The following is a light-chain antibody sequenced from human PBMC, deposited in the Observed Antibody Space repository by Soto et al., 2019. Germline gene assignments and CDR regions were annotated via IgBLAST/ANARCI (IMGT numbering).Light chain of an antibody. CDR2: LEHSGSY. V-gene: IGLV4-60*03. Sequence: QLVLTQSSSASASLGSSVKVTCTLSSGHDSYIIAWHQQQPGKAPRYLMKLEHSGSYNKGSGVPDRFSGSSSGADRYLTISNLQSEDEADYYCETWDSNTRIFGGGTQLTVL. J-gene: IGLJ2*01. CDR3: ETWDSNTRI. CDR1: SGHDSYI.